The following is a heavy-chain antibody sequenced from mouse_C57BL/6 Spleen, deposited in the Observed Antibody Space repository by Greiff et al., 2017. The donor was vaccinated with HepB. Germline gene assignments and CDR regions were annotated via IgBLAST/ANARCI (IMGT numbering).Heavy chain of an antibody. D-gene: IGHD1-1*01. Sequence: EVQLQESGPELVKPGASVKISCKASGYSFTGYYMHWVKQSSEKSLEWIGEINPSTGGTSYNQKFKGKATLTVDKSSSTAYMQLKSLTSEDSAVYYCARGDYYGSSYRYFDVWGTGTTVTVSS. CDR3: ARGDYYGSSYRYFDV. CDR1: GYSFTGYY. CDR2: INPSTGGT. V-gene: IGHV1-43*01. J-gene: IGHJ1*03.